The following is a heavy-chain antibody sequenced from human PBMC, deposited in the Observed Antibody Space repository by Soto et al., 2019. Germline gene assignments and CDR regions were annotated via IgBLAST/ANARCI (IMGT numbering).Heavy chain of an antibody. J-gene: IGHJ3*02. V-gene: IGHV1-18*01. CDR3: ATSDVVVVADAFAI. CDR2: ISAYNCNT. D-gene: IGHD2-15*01. CDR1: GCTXNSYC. Sequence: SXKVSFKASGCTXNSYCINLVRQAPGQGLEWMGWISAYNCNTNYAQKLQGRVTMTTDTSPSTAYMELRRLRSDDTAVYYCATSDVVVVADAFAIWGQGTMVTVSS.